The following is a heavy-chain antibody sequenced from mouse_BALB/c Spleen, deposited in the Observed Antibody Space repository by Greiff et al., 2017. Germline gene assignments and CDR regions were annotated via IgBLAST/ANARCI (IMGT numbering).Heavy chain of an antibody. CDR3: AREGLLYYAMDY. Sequence: EVHLVESGGGLVQPGGSLRLSCATSGFTFTDYYMSWVRQPPGKALEWLGFIRNKANGYTTEYSASVKGRFTISRDNSQSILYLQMNTLRAEDSATYYCAREGLLYYAMDYWGQGTSVTVSS. V-gene: IGHV7-3*02. J-gene: IGHJ4*01. CDR1: GFTFTDYY. D-gene: IGHD2-3*01. CDR2: IRNKANGYTT.